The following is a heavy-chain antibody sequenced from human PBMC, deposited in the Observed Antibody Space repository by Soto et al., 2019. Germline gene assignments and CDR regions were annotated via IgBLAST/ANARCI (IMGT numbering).Heavy chain of an antibody. CDR1: GFTFSDYY. Sequence: AGGSLRLSCASSGFTFSDYYMSWIRQAPGKGLEWLSYISPGSRYPAYADSVKGRFTISRDNARGSLSLQMNSLTVDDTAIYYCVRGGGGGLFDPWGQGSMVTVS. D-gene: IGHD2-15*01. J-gene: IGHJ5*02. CDR3: VRGGGGGLFDP. V-gene: IGHV3-11*06. CDR2: ISPGSRYP.